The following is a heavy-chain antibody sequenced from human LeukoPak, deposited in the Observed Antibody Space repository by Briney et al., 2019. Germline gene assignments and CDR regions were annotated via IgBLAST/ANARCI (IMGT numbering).Heavy chain of an antibody. Sequence: GGSLRLSCAASGITFSSYWMSWVRQAPGKGLEWVANIKEDGSEKYYVDSVKGRFTISRDNAKNSLYLQMNSLRAEDTAVYYCARGSSTHGEYYFDYWGQGTLVTVSS. D-gene: IGHD2-2*01. CDR3: ARGSSTHGEYYFDY. CDR1: GITFSSYW. CDR2: IKEDGSEK. J-gene: IGHJ4*02. V-gene: IGHV3-7*01.